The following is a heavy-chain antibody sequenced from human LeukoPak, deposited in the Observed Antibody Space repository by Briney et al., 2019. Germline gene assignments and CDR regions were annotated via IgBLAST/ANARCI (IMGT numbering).Heavy chain of an antibody. D-gene: IGHD3-22*01. J-gene: IGHJ4*02. Sequence: GASVKVSCKASGGTFSTYAISWVRQAPGQGLEWMGGLTPMFGTANYAQKFQGRVTITADDSTSTAYMELSSLRSEDTAVYYCVRDGSYYDSSGYYYLHWGQGTLVTVSS. CDR3: VRDGSYYDSSGYYYLH. V-gene: IGHV1-69*13. CDR1: GGTFSTYA. CDR2: LTPMFGTA.